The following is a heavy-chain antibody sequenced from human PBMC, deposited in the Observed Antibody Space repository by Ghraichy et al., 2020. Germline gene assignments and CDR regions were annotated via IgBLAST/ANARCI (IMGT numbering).Heavy chain of an antibody. CDR3: ARQWGESGGSSWYNWFDP. J-gene: IGHJ5*02. Sequence: GESLNISCKGSGYSFTSYWIGWVRQMPGKGLEWMGIIYPGDSDTRYSPSFQGQVTISADKSISTAYLQWSSLKASDTAMYYCARQWGESGGSSWYNWFDPWGQGTLVTVSS. CDR1: GYSFTSYW. D-gene: IGHD6-13*01. V-gene: IGHV5-51*01. CDR2: IYPGDSDT.